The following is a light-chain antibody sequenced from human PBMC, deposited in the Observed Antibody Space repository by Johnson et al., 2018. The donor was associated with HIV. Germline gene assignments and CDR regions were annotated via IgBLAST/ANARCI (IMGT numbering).Light chain of an antibody. J-gene: IGLJ1*01. CDR2: DNN. CDR3: GTWDNSLSAGV. CDR1: SSNIGNNY. Sequence: QPVLTQPPSMSAAPGQKVTISCSGSSSNIGNNYVSWYQQLPGTAPKLLIYDNNKRPSGIPDRFSGSKSGTSATLGITGLQTGDEADYYCGTWDNSLSAGVFGSGTKVTVL. V-gene: IGLV1-51*01.